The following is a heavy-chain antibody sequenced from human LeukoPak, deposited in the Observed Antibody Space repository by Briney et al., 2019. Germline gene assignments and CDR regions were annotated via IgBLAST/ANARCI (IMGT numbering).Heavy chain of an antibody. J-gene: IGHJ6*03. Sequence: GGSLRLSCAGSGFTFGSYEMNWVRQAPGKGLEWVSSISGSSSYIYYADSVKGRFTISRDNAKNSLYLQMNSLRAEDTAVYYCARGAVAGYYYYYMDVWGKGTTVTVSS. CDR3: ARGAVAGYYYYYMDV. V-gene: IGHV3-21*01. CDR1: GFTFGSYE. D-gene: IGHD6-19*01. CDR2: ISGSSSYI.